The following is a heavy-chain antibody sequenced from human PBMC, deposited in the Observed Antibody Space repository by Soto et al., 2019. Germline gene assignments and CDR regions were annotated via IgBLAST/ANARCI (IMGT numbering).Heavy chain of an antibody. D-gene: IGHD5-18*01. J-gene: IGHJ4*02. V-gene: IGHV3-23*01. CDR2: ISGSGGST. CDR1: GLTVSSNY. Sequence: GGSLRLSCAASGLTVSSNYMSWVRQAPGKGLEWVSAISGSGGSTYYADSVKGRFTISRDNSKNTLYLQMNSLRAEDTAVYYCARDSGYSYGPLDYWGQGTLVTVSS. CDR3: ARDSGYSYGPLDY.